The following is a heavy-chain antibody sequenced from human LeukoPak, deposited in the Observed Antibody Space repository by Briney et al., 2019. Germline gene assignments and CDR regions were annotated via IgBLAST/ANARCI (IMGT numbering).Heavy chain of an antibody. Sequence: GGSLRPSCAASGFTFSNYNMNWVRQAPGKGLEWVSSITTSSSYTFYADSVKGRFTISRDNARNSLYLQMNSLTAEDTAVYYCARDPYSGAYGDTYYYFMDVWGKGTTVTISS. J-gene: IGHJ6*03. CDR1: GFTFSNYN. CDR3: ARDPYSGAYGDTYYYFMDV. V-gene: IGHV3-21*01. D-gene: IGHD1-26*01. CDR2: ITTSSSYT.